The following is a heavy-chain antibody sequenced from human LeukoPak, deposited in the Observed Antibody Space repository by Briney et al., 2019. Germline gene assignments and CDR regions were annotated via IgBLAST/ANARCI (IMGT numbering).Heavy chain of an antibody. V-gene: IGHV3-30*02. CDR1: GFTFSDYG. CDR2: IRYDGSNK. D-gene: IGHD2-2*01. J-gene: IGHJ4*02. Sequence: GGSLRLSCAASGFTFSDYGLHWVRQAPGKGLEWVAFIRYDGSNKYYADSVKGRFTISRDNSKNTLYLQMNSLRAEDTAVYYCAKDLGYQLLLGTFDYWGQGTLVTVSS. CDR3: AKDLGYQLLLGTFDY.